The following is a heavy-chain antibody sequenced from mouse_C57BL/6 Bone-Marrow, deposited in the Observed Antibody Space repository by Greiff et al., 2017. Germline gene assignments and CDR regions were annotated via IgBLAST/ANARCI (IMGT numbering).Heavy chain of an antibody. J-gene: IGHJ1*03. CDR3: ARYYDYDKYFDV. CDR1: GYTFTSYW. D-gene: IGHD2-4*01. V-gene: IGHV1-69*01. Sequence: QVQLQQPGAELVMPGASVKLSCKASGYTFTSYWMHWVKQRPGQGLESIGEIDPSDSYTNYNQKFKGKSTLTVDKSSSTAYMQLSSLTSEDSAVYYCARYYDYDKYFDVWGTGTTVTVSS. CDR2: IDPSDSYT.